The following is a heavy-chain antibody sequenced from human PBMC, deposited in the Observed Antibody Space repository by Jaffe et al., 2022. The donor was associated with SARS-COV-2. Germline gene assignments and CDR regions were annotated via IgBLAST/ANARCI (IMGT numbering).Heavy chain of an antibody. J-gene: IGHJ4*02. CDR3: ARDRGPYCSSTSCSGRGVFDY. Sequence: EVQLVESGGGLVQPGGSLRLSCAASGFTFSSYWMSWVRQAPGKGLEWVANIKQDGSEKYYVDSVKGRFTISRDNAKNSLYLQMNSLRAEDTAVYYCARDRGPYCSSTSCSGRGVFDYWGQGTLVTVSS. CDR2: IKQDGSEK. CDR1: GFTFSSYW. V-gene: IGHV3-7*01. D-gene: IGHD2-2*01.